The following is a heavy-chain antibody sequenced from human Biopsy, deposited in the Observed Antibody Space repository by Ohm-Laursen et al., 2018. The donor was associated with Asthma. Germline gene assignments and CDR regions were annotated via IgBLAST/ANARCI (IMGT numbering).Heavy chain of an antibody. CDR3: ARTFHFWSPYHAEHYQL. CDR2: ISWNSATI. V-gene: IGHV3-9*01. D-gene: IGHD3-3*02. CDR1: GFKFDEYT. Sequence: SLRLSCAAPGFKFDEYTMHWVRQAPGKGLEWVSGISWNSATIGYADSVEGRFTISRDNAKNSLYLQMNSLRAEDTAVYYCARTFHFWSPYHAEHYQLWGQSTLVTVSS. J-gene: IGHJ1*01.